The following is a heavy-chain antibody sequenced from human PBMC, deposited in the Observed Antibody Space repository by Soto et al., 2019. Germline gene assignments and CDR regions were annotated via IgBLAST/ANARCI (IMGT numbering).Heavy chain of an antibody. V-gene: IGHV1-18*01. CDR1: GYTFTTYG. CDR2: ISPYNGNT. D-gene: IGHD2-15*01. J-gene: IGHJ4*02. CDR3: ARDFVAETPFGY. Sequence: QVQLVQSGPEVKKPGASVKVCCKASGYTFTTYGISWVRQAPGQGLEWMGWISPYNGNTNFAQEFQGRVSMTTDTSTSTAYMDLGSLKSDDTAMYYCARDFVAETPFGYWGQGTLVTISS.